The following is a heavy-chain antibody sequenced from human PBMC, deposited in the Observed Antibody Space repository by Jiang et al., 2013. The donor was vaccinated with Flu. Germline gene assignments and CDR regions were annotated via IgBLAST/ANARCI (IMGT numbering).Heavy chain of an antibody. CDR2: IYYSGTT. D-gene: IGHD6-19*01. V-gene: IGHV4-59*01. CDR1: GGSISSYY. J-gene: IGHJ4*02. Sequence: GLVKPSETLSLTCTVSGGSISSYYWSWIRQPPGKGLEWIGYIYYSGTTNYNPSLKSRVTISVDTSKNQFSLKLSSVTAADTAVYYCARERVPGRSGWYDYWGQGTMVTVSS. CDR3: ARERVPGRSGWYDY.